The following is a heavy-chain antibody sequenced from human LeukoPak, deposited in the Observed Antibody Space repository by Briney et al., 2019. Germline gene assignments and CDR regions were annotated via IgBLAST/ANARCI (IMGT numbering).Heavy chain of an antibody. CDR3: ARDRFRGVVVPAAIGN. CDR1: GFTFSSYW. D-gene: IGHD2-2*01. CDR2: IKQDGSEK. Sequence: GGSLRLSCAASGFTFSSYWMSWVRQAPGKGLEWVANIKQDGSEKYYLDSVKGRFTISRDNAKNSLYLQMNSLRAEDTAVYYCARDRFRGVVVPAAIGNWGQGTLVTVSS. J-gene: IGHJ4*02. V-gene: IGHV3-7*01.